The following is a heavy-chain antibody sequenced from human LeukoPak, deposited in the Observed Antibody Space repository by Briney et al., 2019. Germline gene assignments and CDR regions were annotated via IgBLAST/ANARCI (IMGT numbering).Heavy chain of an antibody. D-gene: IGHD3-16*02. V-gene: IGHV3-23*01. J-gene: IGHJ4*02. CDR2: ISGSGGST. Sequence: PGGSLRLSCAASGFTFSSYGMSWVRQAPGKGLEWVSAISGSGGSTYYADSVKGRFTISRDNSKNTLYLQMNSLRAEDTAVYYCAKSLSRRLYCFDYWGQGTLVTVSS. CDR1: GFTFSSYG. CDR3: AKSLSRRLYCFDY.